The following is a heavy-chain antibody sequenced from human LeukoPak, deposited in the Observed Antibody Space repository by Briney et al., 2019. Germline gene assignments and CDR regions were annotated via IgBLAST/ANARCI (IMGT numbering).Heavy chain of an antibody. CDR1: GFTFSSYW. J-gene: IGHJ4*02. V-gene: IGHV3-7*01. Sequence: QPGGSLSLSCAVSGFTFSSYWMSWVRQAPGKGLEWVANIKQDGSEKYYVDSVKGRFTISRDNAKNSLYLQMNSLRAEDTAVYYCARGYWQLGYWGQGTLVTVSA. CDR3: ARGYWQLGY. D-gene: IGHD1-26*01. CDR2: IKQDGSEK.